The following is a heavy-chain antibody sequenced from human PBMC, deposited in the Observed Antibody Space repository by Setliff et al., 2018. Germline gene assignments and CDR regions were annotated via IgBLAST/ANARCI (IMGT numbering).Heavy chain of an antibody. D-gene: IGHD1-26*01. CDR1: GYSFTSYW. V-gene: IGHV5-51*01. J-gene: IGHJ3*02. Sequence: GESLKISCKGSGYSFTSYWISWVRQMPGKGLEWMGIIYPSDSDTRYSPSFRGQVTISADKSISTTYLQWSSLKASDTAIYYCARLSGADVFDIWGQGTEVTVSS. CDR3: ARLSGADVFDI. CDR2: IYPSDSDT.